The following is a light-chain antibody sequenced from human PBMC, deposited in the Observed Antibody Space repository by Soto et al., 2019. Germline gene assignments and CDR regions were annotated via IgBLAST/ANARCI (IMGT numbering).Light chain of an antibody. CDR2: DAS. J-gene: IGKJ1*01. V-gene: IGKV1-5*01. CDR1: QSISSW. CDR3: QQHNSYPRWT. Sequence: DIQMTPSPSTLSASVGDRVTITCRASQSISSWLAWYQQKPGKAPKLLIYDASSLESGVPSRFSGSGSGTAFTLTISRLQPDDFATYYCQQHNSYPRWTFGQGTKVEI.